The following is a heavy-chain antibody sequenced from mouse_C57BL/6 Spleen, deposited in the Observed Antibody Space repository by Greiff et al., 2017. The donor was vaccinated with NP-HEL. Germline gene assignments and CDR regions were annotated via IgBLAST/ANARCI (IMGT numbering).Heavy chain of an antibody. CDR1: GYTFTDYN. D-gene: IGHD2-1*01. Sequence: VHVKQSGPELVKPGASVKMSCKASGYTFTDYNMHWVKQSHGKSLEWIGYINPNNGGTSYNQKFKGKATLTVNKSSSTAYMELRSLTSEDSAVYYCASGSYYGNYYYYAMDYWGQGTSVTVSS. J-gene: IGHJ4*01. CDR2: INPNNGGT. CDR3: ASGSYYGNYYYYAMDY. V-gene: IGHV1-22*01.